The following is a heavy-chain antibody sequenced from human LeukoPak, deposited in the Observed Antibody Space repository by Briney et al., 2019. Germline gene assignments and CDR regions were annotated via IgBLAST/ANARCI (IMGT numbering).Heavy chain of an antibody. J-gene: IGHJ4*02. V-gene: IGHV3-23*01. CDR3: ARNDFGSGWLGDY. D-gene: IGHD6-19*01. Sequence: GSLRLSCAASGFTVSSNYMSWVRQAPGKGLEWVSTIGGSGGGTYYAESVKGRFIISRDTSKNTLFVQMNSLRAEDTALYYCARNDFGSGWLGDYWGQGTLVTVFS. CDR1: GFTVSSNY. CDR2: IGGSGGGT.